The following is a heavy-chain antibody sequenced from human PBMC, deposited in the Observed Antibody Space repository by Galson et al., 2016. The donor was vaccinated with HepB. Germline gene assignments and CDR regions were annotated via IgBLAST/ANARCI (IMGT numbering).Heavy chain of an antibody. CDR3: VEQRKGAPYGMDV. Sequence: CAISGDSVSSNSAAWNWIRQSPSRGLEWRGRTYYRSKWYNDYAVSVKSRIIVNPDTSKNQFSLQLNSVTPEDTAVYYCVEQRKGAPYGMDVWGQGTTVTVSS. D-gene: IGHD1/OR15-1a*01. V-gene: IGHV6-1*01. CDR1: GDSVSSNSAA. J-gene: IGHJ6*02. CDR2: TYYRSKWYN.